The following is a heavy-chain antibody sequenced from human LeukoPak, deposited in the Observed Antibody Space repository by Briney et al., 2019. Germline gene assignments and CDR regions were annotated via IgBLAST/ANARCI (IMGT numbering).Heavy chain of an antibody. D-gene: IGHD3-10*01. Sequence: SETLSLTCAVYGGSFSGYYWSWIRQPPGKGLEWIGEINHSGSTNYNPSLKSRVAISVDTSKNQFSLKLSSVTAADTAVYYCARVVTMVRGVIRTKRGNWFDPWGQGTLVTVSS. CDR1: GGSFSGYY. CDR2: INHSGST. CDR3: ARVVTMVRGVIRTKRGNWFDP. V-gene: IGHV4-34*01. J-gene: IGHJ5*02.